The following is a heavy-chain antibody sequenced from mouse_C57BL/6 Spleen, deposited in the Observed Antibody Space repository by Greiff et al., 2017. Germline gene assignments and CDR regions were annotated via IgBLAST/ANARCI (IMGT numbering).Heavy chain of an antibody. CDR1: GFTFSSYA. CDR2: ISSGGDYI. J-gene: IGHJ4*01. V-gene: IGHV5-9-1*02. CDR3: TRDAKTYYAMDY. Sequence: DVKLQESGEGLVKPGGSLKLSCAASGFTFSSYAMSWVRQTPEKRLEWVAYISSGGDYIYYADTVKGRFTISRDNARNTLYLQMSSLKSEDTAMYYCTRDAKTYYAMDYWGQGTSVTVSS.